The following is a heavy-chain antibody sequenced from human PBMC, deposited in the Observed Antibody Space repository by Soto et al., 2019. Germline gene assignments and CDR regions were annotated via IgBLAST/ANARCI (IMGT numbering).Heavy chain of an antibody. V-gene: IGHV3-15*01. J-gene: IGHJ6*02. CDR3: TTDPGGLLEWLLYNYYYYGMDV. Sequence: EVQLVESGGGLIKPGGSLRLSCAASGFTFSNAWMSWVRQAPGKGLEWVGRIKSKTDGGTTDYAAPVKGRFTISRDDSKNTLYLQINSLKTEDTAVYYCTTDPGGLLEWLLYNYYYYGMDVWGQGTTVTVSS. D-gene: IGHD3-3*01. CDR1: GFTFSNAW. CDR2: IKSKTDGGTT.